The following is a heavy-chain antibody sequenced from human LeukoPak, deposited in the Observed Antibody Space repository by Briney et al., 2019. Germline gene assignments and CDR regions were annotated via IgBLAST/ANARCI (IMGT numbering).Heavy chain of an antibody. CDR3: ARDYYGSGSYYYAFDI. CDR1: GGSITYYH. D-gene: IGHD3-10*01. Sequence: SETLSLTCTVSGGSITYYHWSWIRQPPGKGLEWIGYIYYSGSTNYNPSLKSRVTISVDTSKNQFSLKLSSVTAADTAVYYCARDYYGSGSYYYAFDIWGQGTMVTVSS. V-gene: IGHV4-59*01. CDR2: IYYSGST. J-gene: IGHJ3*02.